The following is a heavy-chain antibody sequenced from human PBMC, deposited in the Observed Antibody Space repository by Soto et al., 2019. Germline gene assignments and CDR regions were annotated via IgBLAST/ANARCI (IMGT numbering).Heavy chain of an antibody. CDR3: ARDERGYNYVSDYGLDV. CDR2: IIPTLDIV. D-gene: IGHD5-18*01. V-gene: IGHV1-69*08. CDR1: GGTFNSHT. Sequence: QVQLVQSGADLKKPGSSVKVACEASGGTFNSHTIIAWVRQAPGQGPEWMGRIIPTLDIVDYAQKFQDRVTITADRPTNTAFMELRSLVSEDTAVYYCARDERGYNYVSDYGLDVWGQGTTVTVS. J-gene: IGHJ6*02.